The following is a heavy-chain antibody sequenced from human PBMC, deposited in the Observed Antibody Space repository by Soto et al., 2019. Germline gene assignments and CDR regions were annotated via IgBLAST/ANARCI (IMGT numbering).Heavy chain of an antibody. D-gene: IGHD4-17*01. Sequence: ASVKVSCKASGYTFTSYYMHWVRQAPGQGLEWMGIINPSGGSTSYAQKFQGRVTMTRDTSTSTVYMELGSLRSEDTAVYYCARSVTTYHWYFDLWGRGTLVTVSS. J-gene: IGHJ2*01. CDR1: GYTFTSYY. CDR2: INPSGGST. CDR3: ARSVTTYHWYFDL. V-gene: IGHV1-46*01.